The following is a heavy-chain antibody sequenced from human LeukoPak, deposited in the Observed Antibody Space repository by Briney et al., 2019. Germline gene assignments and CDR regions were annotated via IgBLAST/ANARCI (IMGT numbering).Heavy chain of an antibody. Sequence: GASVTVSCKASGYTFTSYGINWVRKAPGQGLERMGWISAYNGNRNYAQQLQGRVTTTTDTSTSKAYMELRSLRSDDPAVYCCARDSGGSGSYSTFDYWGQGTLVTVSS. CDR2: ISAYNGNR. V-gene: IGHV1-18*01. CDR3: ARDSGGSGSYSTFDY. CDR1: GYTFTSYG. J-gene: IGHJ4*02. D-gene: IGHD3-10*01.